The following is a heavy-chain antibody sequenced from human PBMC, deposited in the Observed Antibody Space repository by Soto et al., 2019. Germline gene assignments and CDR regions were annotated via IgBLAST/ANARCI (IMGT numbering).Heavy chain of an antibody. J-gene: IGHJ6*04. V-gene: IGHV3-21*01. CDR1: GFPFSSYS. Sequence: GGSPRLSCAASGFPFSSYSMNWVPQAPGKGLEWVSSISSSSSYIYYADSVKGRFTISRDNAKNSLYLQMNSLRAEDTAVYYCARGLYHDYRPPRVVWGKGATVTVSS. D-gene: IGHD3-16*02. CDR3: ARGLYHDYRPPRVV. CDR2: ISSSSSYI.